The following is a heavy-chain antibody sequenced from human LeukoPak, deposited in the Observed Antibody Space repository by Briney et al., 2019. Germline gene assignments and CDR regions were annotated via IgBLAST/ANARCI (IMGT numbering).Heavy chain of an antibody. CDR1: GFTFSSYA. CDR3: ARGPHGMDV. J-gene: IGHJ6*02. CDR2: ISYDGSNK. V-gene: IGHV3-30-3*01. Sequence: GGSLRLSCAASGFTFSSYAMHWVRQAPGKGLEWVAVISYDGSNKYYADSGKGRFTISRDNSKNTLYLQMNSLRAEDTAVYYCARGPHGMDVWGQGTTVTVSS.